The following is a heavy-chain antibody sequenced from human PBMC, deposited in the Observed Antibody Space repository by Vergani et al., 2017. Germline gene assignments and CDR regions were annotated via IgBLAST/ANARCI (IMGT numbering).Heavy chain of an antibody. D-gene: IGHD1-26*01. CDR2: IYYSGST. V-gene: IGHV4-59*01. Sequence: QVQLQESGPGLVKPSETLSLTCTVSGGSISSYYWSWIRQPPGKGLEWIGYIYYSGSTNYNPSLKSRVTISVATSKNQFSLKLSSVTAADTAVYYCARDRIVGGYSYGMDVWGQGTTVTVSS. CDR3: ARDRIVGGYSYGMDV. J-gene: IGHJ6*02. CDR1: GGSISSYY.